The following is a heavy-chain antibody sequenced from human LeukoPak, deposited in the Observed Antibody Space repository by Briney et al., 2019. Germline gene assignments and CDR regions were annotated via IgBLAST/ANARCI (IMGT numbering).Heavy chain of an antibody. Sequence: GRSLRLSCAASGFTFTDYAMYWVRQAPGKGLEWVSAISGSGGSISYADSVKGRFTISRDNSKNTLYLQMNSLRAEDTAVYYCAKSNIVATNLFDWGQGTLVTVSS. CDR1: GFTFTDYA. V-gene: IGHV3-23*01. D-gene: IGHD5-12*01. CDR2: ISGSGGSI. CDR3: AKSNIVATNLFD. J-gene: IGHJ4*02.